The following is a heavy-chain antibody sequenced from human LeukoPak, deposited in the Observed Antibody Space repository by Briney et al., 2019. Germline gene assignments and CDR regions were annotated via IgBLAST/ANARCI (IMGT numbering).Heavy chain of an antibody. J-gene: IGHJ3*02. D-gene: IGHD1-1*01. Sequence: SETLSLTCAVSGYSISSGYYWGWIRQPPGKGLEWIGSIYHSGSTYYNPSLKSRVTISVDTSKNQFSLKLSSVTAADTAVYYCAVPSPGNVHGAFDIWGQGTMVTVSS. CDR3: AVPSPGNVHGAFDI. V-gene: IGHV4-38-2*01. CDR1: GYSISSGYY. CDR2: IYHSGST.